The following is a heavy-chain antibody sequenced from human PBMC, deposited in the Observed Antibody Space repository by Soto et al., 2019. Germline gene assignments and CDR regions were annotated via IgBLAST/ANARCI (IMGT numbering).Heavy chain of an antibody. V-gene: IGHV4-59*01. Sequence: PSETLSLTCTVSGGSISSYYWSWIRQPPGKGLEWIGYIYYSGSTNYNPSLKSRVTISVDTSKNQFSLKLSSVTAADTAVYYCARLEGRLNWFDPWGQGTLVTVSS. CDR2: IYYSGST. CDR1: GGSISSYY. D-gene: IGHD5-12*01. J-gene: IGHJ5*02. CDR3: ARLEGRLNWFDP.